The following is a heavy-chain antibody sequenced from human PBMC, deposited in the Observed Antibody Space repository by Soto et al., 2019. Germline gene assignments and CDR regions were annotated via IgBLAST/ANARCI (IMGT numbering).Heavy chain of an antibody. CDR2: IYWDDDK. D-gene: IGHD3-22*01. CDR1: GFSLRTSGVG. Sequence: GAGPTLVNPTQTLTLTCTFSGFSLRTSGVGVGWIRQPPGKALEWLALIYWDDDKRYSPSLKSRLTITKDTSKNQVVLTMTNMDPVDTATYYCAHSGYYDSSGYWSFDYWGQGALVTVSS. V-gene: IGHV2-5*02. J-gene: IGHJ4*02. CDR3: AHSGYYDSSGYWSFDY.